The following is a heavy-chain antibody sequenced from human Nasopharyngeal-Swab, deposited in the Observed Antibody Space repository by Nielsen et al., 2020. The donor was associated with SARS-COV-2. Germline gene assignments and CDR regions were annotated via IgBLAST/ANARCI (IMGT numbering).Heavy chain of an antibody. J-gene: IGHJ6*02. V-gene: IGHV4-34*01. CDR2: INHNERT. CDR3: ARAGIVGDAYTGLDV. Sequence: SETLSLTCSVSGGSFNGFYWNWIRQPPGKGLEWIGEINHNERTNYNPSLKSRVTMSVDTSTNQVSLKLNSLTATDTAVYYCARAGIVGDAYTGLDVWGQGTTVTVSS. CDR1: GGSFNGFY. D-gene: IGHD5-24*01.